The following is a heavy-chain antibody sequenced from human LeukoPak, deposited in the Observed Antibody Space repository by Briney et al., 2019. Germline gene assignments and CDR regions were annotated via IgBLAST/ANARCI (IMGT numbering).Heavy chain of an antibody. V-gene: IGHV4-61*02. J-gene: IGHJ6*03. Sequence: PSQTLSLTCTVSGNSISSGDYYWSWIRQPAGKGLEWIGRIYTSGSTTYNPSLKSRVTISGDTSENQFSLRLSSVTAADTAVYYCARLHYDSSGYNAYYYYYMDVWGKGTTVTVSS. CDR3: ARLHYDSSGYNAYYYYYMDV. D-gene: IGHD3-22*01. CDR1: GNSISSGDYY. CDR2: IYTSGST.